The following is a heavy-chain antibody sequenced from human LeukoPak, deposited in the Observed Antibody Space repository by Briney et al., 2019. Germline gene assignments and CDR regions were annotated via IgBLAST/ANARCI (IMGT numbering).Heavy chain of an antibody. J-gene: IGHJ5*02. V-gene: IGHV3-73*01. D-gene: IGHD6-13*01. CDR2: MRSRANNYAT. Sequence: GGSLRLSCAASGFAFSGSAMHWVRQAPGKGLEWIGRMRSRANNYATGCAASVYGRFTISRDDSKNTRYLEMNSLKIEDTAVYYCTSQAGYNSSWETWGQGTLVTVSS. CDR1: GFAFSGSA. CDR3: TSQAGYNSSWET.